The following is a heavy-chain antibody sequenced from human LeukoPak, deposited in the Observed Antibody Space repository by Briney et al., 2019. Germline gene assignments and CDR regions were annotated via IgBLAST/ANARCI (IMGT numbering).Heavy chain of an antibody. CDR3: ARANFLYCSSSTCLFDY. CDR2: INPNDGDT. CDR1: GYAFTDYY. Sequence: ASVKVSCKASGYAFTDYYMHWVRQAPGQGFEWMGWINPNDGDTNYAQKFQGRVTMTRDTSISTAHMEVSRLRSDDTAVYYCARANFLYCSSSTCLFDYWGQGTLVTVSS. D-gene: IGHD2-2*01. V-gene: IGHV1-2*02. J-gene: IGHJ4*02.